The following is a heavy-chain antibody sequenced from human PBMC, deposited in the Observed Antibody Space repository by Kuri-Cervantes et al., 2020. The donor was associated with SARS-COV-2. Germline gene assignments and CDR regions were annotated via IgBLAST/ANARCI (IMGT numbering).Heavy chain of an antibody. Sequence: GESLKISCAASGFTFSSYWMSWVRQAPGKGLEWVANIKQDGSEKYYVGSVKGQFNISRDNSKNSLYLQMNSLRAEDTAVYYCARDRRPHMYDIVTGYYRPFDYWGQGTLVTVSS. V-gene: IGHV3-7*05. CDR1: GFTFSSYW. CDR2: IKQDGSEK. CDR3: ARDRRPHMYDIVTGYYRPFDY. J-gene: IGHJ4*02. D-gene: IGHD3-9*01.